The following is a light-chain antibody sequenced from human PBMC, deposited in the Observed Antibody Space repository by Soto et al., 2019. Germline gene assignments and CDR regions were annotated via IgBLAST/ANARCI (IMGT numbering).Light chain of an antibody. CDR3: PQASSFPHT. CDR2: AAS. J-gene: IGKJ2*01. CDR1: QDMNKW. V-gene: IGKV1-12*01. Sequence: DIPMTQSPASVSAPVGDRVTLSCRASQDMNKWLAWYQQKPGKAPKLLISAASTLQSGVPSRFSGSGSGTEFTLTNQSLQPDDIATYYCPQASSFPHTFGQGTKLEIK.